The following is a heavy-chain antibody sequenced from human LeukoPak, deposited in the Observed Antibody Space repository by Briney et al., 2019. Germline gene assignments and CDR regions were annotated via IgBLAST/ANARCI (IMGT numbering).Heavy chain of an antibody. V-gene: IGHV3-9*01. CDR1: GFTFDDYA. Sequence: GRSLRLSCAASGFTFDDYAMHWVRQAPGNGLEWVSGISWNRGIKGYADSVKGRFTISRDNAKNSLDLQMNSLRAEDTALYYCAKAPAITVAGDYWGQGTLVTVSS. CDR3: AKAPAITVAGDY. J-gene: IGHJ4*02. CDR2: ISWNRGIK. D-gene: IGHD6-19*01.